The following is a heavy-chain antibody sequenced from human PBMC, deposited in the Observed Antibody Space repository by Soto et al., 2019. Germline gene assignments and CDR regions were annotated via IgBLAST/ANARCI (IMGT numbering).Heavy chain of an antibody. Sequence: SETLSLTCIVSGGSISGSYWSWIRQSPGKGLEWLGYVYHTRSTNYSASLRCRVSISVDTSKNEFALRLSSVTAADTAVYFCARSVAAPVAHIDYGGQGTQVTSPQ. CDR3: ARSVAAPVAHIDY. D-gene: IGHD6-6*01. CDR2: VYHTRST. V-gene: IGHV4-59*01. J-gene: IGHJ4*02. CDR1: GGSISGSY.